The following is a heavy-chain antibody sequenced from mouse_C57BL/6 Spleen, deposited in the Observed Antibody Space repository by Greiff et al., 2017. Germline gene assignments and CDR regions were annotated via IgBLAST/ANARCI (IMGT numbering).Heavy chain of an antibody. CDR1: GFTFSDYG. D-gene: IGHD2-3*01. J-gene: IGHJ2*01. CDR3: ARRDGYLYYFDY. V-gene: IGHV5-17*01. Sequence: DVQLVESGGGLVKPGGSLKLSCAASGFTFSDYGMHWVRQAPEKGLEWVAYISSGSSTIYYADTVKGRFTISRDNAKNTLFLQMTSLRSEDTAMYYCARRDGYLYYFDYWGQGTTLTVSS. CDR2: ISSGSSTI.